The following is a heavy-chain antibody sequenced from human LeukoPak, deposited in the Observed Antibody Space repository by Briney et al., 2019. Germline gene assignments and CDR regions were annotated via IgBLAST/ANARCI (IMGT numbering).Heavy chain of an antibody. Sequence: GGSLRLSCAASGFTFSSYAMSWVRQAPGKGLEWVSAISGGGITTYYADSVKGRFTISRDNSKNTLYLQMNSLGAEDTAVYYCARGHDYGDYGAYYNYYGMDVWGQGTTVTVSS. D-gene: IGHD4-17*01. CDR3: ARGHDYGDYGAYYNYYGMDV. CDR2: ISGGGITT. J-gene: IGHJ6*02. V-gene: IGHV3-23*01. CDR1: GFTFSSYA.